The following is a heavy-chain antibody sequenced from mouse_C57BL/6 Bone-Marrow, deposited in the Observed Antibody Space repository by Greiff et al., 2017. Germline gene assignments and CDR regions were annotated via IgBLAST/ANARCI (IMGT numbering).Heavy chain of an antibody. CDR2: INPYNGGT. Sequence: VQLQQSGPVLVKPGASVKMSCKASGYTFTDYYMNWVKQSHGKSLEWIGVINPYNGGTSYNQKFKGKATLTVDKSSSTAYMELNSLTSEDSAVYYCARLRRWFDYWGQGTTLTVSS. D-gene: IGHD1-1*01. J-gene: IGHJ2*01. CDR3: ARLRRWFDY. V-gene: IGHV1-19*01. CDR1: GYTFTDYY.